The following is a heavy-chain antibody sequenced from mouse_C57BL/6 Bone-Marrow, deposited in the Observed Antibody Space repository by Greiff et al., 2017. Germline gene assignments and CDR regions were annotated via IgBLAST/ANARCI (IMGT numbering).Heavy chain of an antibody. D-gene: IGHD2-2*01. V-gene: IGHV1-52*01. CDR2: IDPSDSET. J-gene: IGHJ3*01. CDR3: ARNYGYGWFAY. CDR1: GYTFTSYW. Sequence: VQLQQPGAELVRPGSSVKLSCKASGYTFTSYWMHWVKQRPIQGLEWIGNIDPSDSETHYNQKFKDKATLTVDKSSSTAYMQLSSLTSEDSAVYYCARNYGYGWFAYWGQGTLVTVSA.